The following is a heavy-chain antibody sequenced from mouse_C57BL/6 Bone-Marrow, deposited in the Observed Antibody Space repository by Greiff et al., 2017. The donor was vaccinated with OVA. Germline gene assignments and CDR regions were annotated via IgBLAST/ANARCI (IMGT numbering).Heavy chain of an antibody. CDR3: AEGGIYDGYYFDY. V-gene: IGHV1-59*01. CDR2: IDPSDSYT. D-gene: IGHD2-3*01. J-gene: IGHJ2*01. CDR1: GYTFTSYC. Sequence: QFQLPHPVAELVRPGTSVKLSCKSSGYTFTSYCMHCVKQRPGQGLAWIGVIDPSDSYTNYNQKFTGKATLTVDTSSSTAYMELRSLTSEDSAVYYCAEGGIYDGYYFDYGGKGTTLTVSS.